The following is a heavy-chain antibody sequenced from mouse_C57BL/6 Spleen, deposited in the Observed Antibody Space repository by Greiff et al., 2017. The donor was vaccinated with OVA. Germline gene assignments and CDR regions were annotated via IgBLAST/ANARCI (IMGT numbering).Heavy chain of an antibody. CDR1: GFSLTSYG. CDR2: IWSGGST. D-gene: IGHD2-5*01. V-gene: IGHV2-2*01. Sequence: QVQLKESGPGLVQPSQSLSITCTVSGFSLTSYGVHWVRQSPGKGLEWLGVIWSGGSTDYNAAFISRLSISKDNSKSQVFFKMNSLQADDTAIDYWARKKGDYSNYAMDYWGQGTSVTVSS. J-gene: IGHJ4*01. CDR3: ARKKGDYSNYAMDY.